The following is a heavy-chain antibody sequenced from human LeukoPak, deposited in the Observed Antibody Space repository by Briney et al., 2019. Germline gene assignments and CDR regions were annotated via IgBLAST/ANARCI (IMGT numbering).Heavy chain of an antibody. J-gene: IGHJ5*02. CDR1: GFIFISYS. Sequence: PGGSLRLSCAASGFIFISYSMNWVRQAPGKGLEWVSSISSSSDYIYYADSVKGRFTISIDNAKNSLYLQMNSLGVEDTAVYYCYPHYYGSGSLSWLDPWGQGTLVTVSS. D-gene: IGHD3-10*01. CDR3: YPHYYGSGSLSWLDP. V-gene: IGHV3-21*01. CDR2: ISSSSDYI.